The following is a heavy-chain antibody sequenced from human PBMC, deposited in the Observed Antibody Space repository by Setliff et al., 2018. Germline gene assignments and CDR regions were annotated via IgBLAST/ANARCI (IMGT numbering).Heavy chain of an antibody. J-gene: IGHJ4*02. CDR2: ISRGGNTI. V-gene: IGHV3-11*01. CDR1: GFIFSDYY. CDR3: ARVGVPAVGLYFDY. D-gene: IGHD2-8*01. Sequence: PGGSLRLSCAASGFIFSDYYMSWIRQAPGKGLECISYISRGGNTIYYADSVRGRFTISRDNAKNSLFLQMNSLRAEDTAVYYCARVGVPAVGLYFDYWGQGTLVTVS.